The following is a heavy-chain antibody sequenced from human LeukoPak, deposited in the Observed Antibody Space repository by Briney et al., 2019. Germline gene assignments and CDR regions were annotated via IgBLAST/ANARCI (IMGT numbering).Heavy chain of an antibody. D-gene: IGHD2-21*02. V-gene: IGHV3-21*04. CDR3: ARDYFYCGGDCFVDY. CDR2: ISGGSRSI. Sequence: GGSLRLSCAASGFTFSDYIMNWVRQAPGKGLEWVSSISGGSRSIYYVDSVKGRFTISRDNAKNSLYLQVNSLRAEDTAIYYCARDYFYCGGDCFVDYWGQGTLVTVSS. J-gene: IGHJ4*02. CDR1: GFTFSDYI.